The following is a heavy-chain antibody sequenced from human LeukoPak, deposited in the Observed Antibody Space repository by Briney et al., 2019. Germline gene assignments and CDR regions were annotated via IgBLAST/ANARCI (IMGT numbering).Heavy chain of an antibody. Sequence: SVKVSCKASGGTFSSYANSWVRQAPGQGLEWMGRIIPIFSIGDYAQKFQGRVTITADKSTSTAYMELSSLRSEDTAVYYCARDQPPPYSYGTRDAFDIWGQGTMVTVSS. CDR1: GGTFSSYA. CDR3: ARDQPPPYSYGTRDAFDI. J-gene: IGHJ3*02. V-gene: IGHV1-69*04. D-gene: IGHD5-18*01. CDR2: IIPIFSIG.